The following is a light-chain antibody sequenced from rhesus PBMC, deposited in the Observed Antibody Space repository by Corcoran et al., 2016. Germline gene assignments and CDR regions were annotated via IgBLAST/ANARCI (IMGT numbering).Light chain of an antibody. CDR1: QTINSN. Sequence: EIVLTQSPATLSLSPGERATLSCRASQTINSNLAWYQQKPGQVPRLHLYASSARATGIPDRFSGRGSGTSFTLTHSSLEPEDFAVYFCQQYSNWLTFGGGTKVEIK. J-gene: IGKJ4*01. V-gene: IGKV3-42*03. CDR2: ASS. CDR3: QQYSNWLT.